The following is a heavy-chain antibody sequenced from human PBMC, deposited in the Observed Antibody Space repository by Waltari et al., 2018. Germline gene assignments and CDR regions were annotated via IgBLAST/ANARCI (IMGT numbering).Heavy chain of an antibody. J-gene: IGHJ4*02. CDR3: ARDRGAADYIDY. CDR1: GYPFSRGFY. Sequence: QVQLQESGPGLVKPSETLSLTCAVSGYPFSRGFYWGWFRQPPGKGLEWIGSIYHSGSTYYNPSLKSRVSLSVDTSTNQFSLNLISVTAADTALYYCARDRGAADYIDYWGQGTLVTVSS. CDR2: IYHSGST. V-gene: IGHV4-38-2*02. D-gene: IGHD3-10*01.